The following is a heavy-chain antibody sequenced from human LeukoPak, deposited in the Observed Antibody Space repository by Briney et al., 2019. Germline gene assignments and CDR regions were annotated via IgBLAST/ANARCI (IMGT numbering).Heavy chain of an antibody. D-gene: IGHD4-17*01. CDR2: ISSSSSYI. CDR3: ARVANSGGYFDY. Sequence: GGSLGLSCAASGFTFSSDIMNWVRQAPGKGLEWVSSISSSSSYIYYADSVKGRFTISTDNAKNSLYLQMNSLRAEYTAVYYCARVANSGGYFDYWGQGTLVTVPS. V-gene: IGHV3-21*01. CDR1: GFTFSSDI. J-gene: IGHJ4*02.